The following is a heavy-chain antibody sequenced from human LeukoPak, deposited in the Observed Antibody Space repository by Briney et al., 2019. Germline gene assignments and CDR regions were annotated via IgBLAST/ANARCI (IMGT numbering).Heavy chain of an antibody. V-gene: IGHV4-30-2*01. D-gene: IGHD4-11*01. CDR3: ARLNYSNYQGMLYYYYYMDV. CDR2: IYHSGST. J-gene: IGHJ6*03. CDR1: GGSISSGGYY. Sequence: SQTLSLTCTVSGGSISSGGYYWSWIRQPPGKGLEWIGYIYHSGSTYYNPSLKSRVTISVDKSKNQFSLKLSSVTAADTAVYYCARLNYSNYQGMLYYYYYMDVWGKGTTVTVSS.